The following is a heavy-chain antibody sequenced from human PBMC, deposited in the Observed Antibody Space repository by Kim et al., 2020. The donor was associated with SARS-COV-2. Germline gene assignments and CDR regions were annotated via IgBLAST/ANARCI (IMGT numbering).Heavy chain of an antibody. Sequence: NDNPAHKSRGTISGATSKNQFSLKLSSVTAADTAVYYCARRSWGPMDVWGQGTTVTVSS. V-gene: IGHV4-34*01. J-gene: IGHJ6*02. CDR3: ARRSWGPMDV. D-gene: IGHD7-27*01.